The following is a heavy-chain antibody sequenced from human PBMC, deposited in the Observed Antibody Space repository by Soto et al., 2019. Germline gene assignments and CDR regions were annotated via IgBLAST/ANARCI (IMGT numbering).Heavy chain of an antibody. Sequence: TLSLTCAISGDSVSSNSAAWNWIRQSPSRGLEWLGRTYYRSKWYNDYAVSVKSRITINPDTSKNQFSLQLNSVTPEDTAVYYCARDRCSGGSCYSYCYYYGMDVWGQGTTVTVSS. CDR3: ARDRCSGGSCYSYCYYYGMDV. CDR1: GDSVSSNSAA. J-gene: IGHJ6*02. D-gene: IGHD2-15*01. CDR2: TYYRSKWYN. V-gene: IGHV6-1*01.